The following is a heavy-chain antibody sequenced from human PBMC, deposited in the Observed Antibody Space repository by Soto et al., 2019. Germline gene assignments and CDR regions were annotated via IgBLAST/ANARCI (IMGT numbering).Heavy chain of an antibody. V-gene: IGHV1-8*01. J-gene: IGHJ4*02. CDR2: MNPNSGNT. CDR3: ARSTNDYGDRH. Sequence: GASVKGSCKGFGYTFTSFDINWGRQATGQGLEWMGWMNPNSGNTGYAQKFQGRVTMTRNTSISTAYMELSSLRSEDTAVYYCARSTNDYGDRHWGQGTLVTVSS. CDR1: GYTFTSFD. D-gene: IGHD4-17*01.